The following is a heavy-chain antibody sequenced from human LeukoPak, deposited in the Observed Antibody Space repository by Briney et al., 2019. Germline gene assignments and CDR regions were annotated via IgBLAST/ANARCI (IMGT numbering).Heavy chain of an antibody. CDR3: ASRWFGESLFDY. D-gene: IGHD3-10*01. Sequence: GGSLRLSCAASGFTFRSHGMHRVRQAPGKGLEWVAVIWYDGSNEYYADSVKGRFTISRDNSKNTLYLQMDSLRAEDTAVYYCASRWFGESLFDYWGQGTLVTVSS. CDR1: GFTFRSHG. V-gene: IGHV3-33*03. CDR2: IWYDGSNE. J-gene: IGHJ4*02.